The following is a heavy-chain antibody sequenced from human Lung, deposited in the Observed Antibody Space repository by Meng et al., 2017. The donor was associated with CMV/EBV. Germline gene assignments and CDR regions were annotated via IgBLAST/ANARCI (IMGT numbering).Heavy chain of an antibody. CDR3: ARTPVRFCNTHMCYAFDY. CDR1: SDPTTNSV. CDR2: LYPDGST. Sequence: EQLQEPDPSLVKPSETLPVTCIVSSDPTTNSVWSWVRQPAGKGLEWIGRLYPDGSTDYNPSLSSRLTLSLDTSKIRFSLKLRSVTAADTAIYYCARTPVRFCNTHMCYAFDYWGQGALVTVSS. D-gene: IGHD2-2*01. J-gene: IGHJ4*02. V-gene: IGHV4-4*07.